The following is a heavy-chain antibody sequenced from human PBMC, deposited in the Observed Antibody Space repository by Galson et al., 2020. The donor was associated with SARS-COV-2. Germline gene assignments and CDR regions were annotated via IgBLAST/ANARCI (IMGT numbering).Heavy chain of an antibody. D-gene: IGHD1-26*01. J-gene: IGHJ4*02. CDR1: GFSFSSYA. CDR2: ISGSGGST. V-gene: IGHV3-23*01. Sequence: GGSLRLSCAASGFSFSSYAMIWVRQAPGKGLGWVAAISGSGGSTYYADSVRGRFTISRDNSKNTVYLQMNSLTAEDTAVYYCARRVGPDYWGQGTLVTVSS. CDR3: ARRVGPDY.